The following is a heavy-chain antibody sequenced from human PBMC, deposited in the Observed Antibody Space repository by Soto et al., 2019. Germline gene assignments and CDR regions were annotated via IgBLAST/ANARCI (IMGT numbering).Heavy chain of an antibody. CDR1: GGSISSGDYY. CDR3: ARDQGPITNSYYFGMDV. V-gene: IGHV4-61*08. Sequence: SETLSLTCTVSGGSISSGDYYWSWIRQPPGKGLEWIGYIYYSGTTNYNPSLQSRVTISVDTSKKQFSLNLGSVTAADAAVYNCARDQGPITNSYYFGMDVWGQGTTVTVSS. CDR2: IYYSGTT. J-gene: IGHJ6*02. D-gene: IGHD3-10*01.